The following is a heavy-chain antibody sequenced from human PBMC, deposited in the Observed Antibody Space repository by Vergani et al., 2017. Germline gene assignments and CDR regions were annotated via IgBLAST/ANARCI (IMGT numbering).Heavy chain of an antibody. CDR3: ANFPSGFCGGDCYSVGNDY. CDR1: GGSISSSSYY. J-gene: IGHJ4*02. Sequence: QLQLQESGPGLVKPSETLSLTCTVSGGSISSSSYYWGWIRQPPGKGLEWIGSIYYSGSTYYNPSLKSRVTISVDTSKNQFSLKLSSVTAADTAVYYCANFPSGFCGGDCYSVGNDYWGQGTLVTVSS. CDR2: IYYSGST. D-gene: IGHD2-21*02. V-gene: IGHV4-39*01.